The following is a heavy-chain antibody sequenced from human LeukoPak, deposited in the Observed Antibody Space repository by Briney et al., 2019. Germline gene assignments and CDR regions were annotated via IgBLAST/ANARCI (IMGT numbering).Heavy chain of an antibody. CDR3: SRSLNS. Sequence: GGSLRLSCATSGFAFSRSWMDWVRQAPGKGLEWVANIKEDGSETHYVDSAKGRFTISRDNAKDSLFLQLDNLRVEDTAVYYCSRSLNSWGQGTLVTVSP. CDR2: IKEDGSET. J-gene: IGHJ4*02. V-gene: IGHV3-7*01. CDR1: GFAFSRSW.